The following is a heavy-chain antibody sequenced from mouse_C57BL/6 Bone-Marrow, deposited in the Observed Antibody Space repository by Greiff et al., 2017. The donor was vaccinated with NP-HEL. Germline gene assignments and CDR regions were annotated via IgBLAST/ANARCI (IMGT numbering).Heavy chain of an antibody. J-gene: IGHJ4*01. V-gene: IGHV2-3*01. CDR2: IWGDGST. D-gene: IGHD2-4*01. CDR1: GFSLTSYG. Sequence: QVQLKASGPGLVAPSQRLSITCTVSGFSLTSYGVSWVRQPPGKGLEWLGVIWGDGSTNYHSALISRLSISKDNSKSQVFLQLNSLQTDDTATYYCAPTMISYAMDYWGQGTSVTVSS. CDR3: APTMISYAMDY.